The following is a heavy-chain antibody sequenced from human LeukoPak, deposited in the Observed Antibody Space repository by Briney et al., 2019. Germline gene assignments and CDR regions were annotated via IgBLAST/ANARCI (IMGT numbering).Heavy chain of an antibody. J-gene: IGHJ4*02. CDR1: GGTFSTYV. V-gene: IGHV1-69*13. CDR3: ARGNLYSSNGKQRNLDH. Sequence: SVKVSCKASGGTFSTYVISWVRQAPGQGLEWMGGIIPIINTANYAQKFQGRVTITADESTSTAYMELSSLRSEDTAVYYCARGNLYSSNGKQRNLDHWGQKPLVSVSS. D-gene: IGHD6-13*01. CDR2: IIPIINTA.